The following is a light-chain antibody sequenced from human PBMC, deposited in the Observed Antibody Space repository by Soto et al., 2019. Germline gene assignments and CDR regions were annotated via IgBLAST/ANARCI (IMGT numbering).Light chain of an antibody. CDR3: QQYKSYSVT. CDR2: EAS. Sequence: DIELTQSPSTLSSSLGDRATISCRASQSISSWLAWYQQKPGKSPKLLIYEASSLESGVPSRFRGIGSETECTLPISRLQPDDFETYYCQQYKSYSVTFGGGTKVDIK. CDR1: QSISSW. V-gene: IGKV1-5*03. J-gene: IGKJ4*01.